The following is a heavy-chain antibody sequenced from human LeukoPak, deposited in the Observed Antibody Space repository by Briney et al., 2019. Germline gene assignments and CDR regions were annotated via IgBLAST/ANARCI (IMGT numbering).Heavy chain of an antibody. D-gene: IGHD5-12*01. CDR3: ARGRGYSGYIINWFDP. CDR1: DVSISNNGRY. V-gene: IGHV4-39*07. Sequence: SETLSLTCSVSDVSISNNGRYWAWIRQSPGKGLEWIGSAYHTGATNYNPSLESRVSMSVDTSKNQFSLRLTSATAADTAMYYCARGRGYSGYIINWFDPWGQGTLVTVSS. J-gene: IGHJ5*02. CDR2: AYHTGAT.